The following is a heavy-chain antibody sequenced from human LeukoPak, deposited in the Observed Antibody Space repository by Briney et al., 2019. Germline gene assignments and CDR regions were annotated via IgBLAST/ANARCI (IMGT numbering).Heavy chain of an antibody. Sequence: PGGSLRLSCAASGFTFSNGWTSWVRQAPGKGLEWVGRMKSKIDGGTTEYAAPVKGRFTISRDDSENTLFLQMTSLKSEDTGVYYCATGGPIYYYGSGSYLGPWDYWGRGTLVTVSS. CDR3: ATGGPIYYYGSGSYLGPWDY. CDR2: MKSKIDGGTT. J-gene: IGHJ4*02. CDR1: GFTFSNGW. D-gene: IGHD3-10*01. V-gene: IGHV3-15*01.